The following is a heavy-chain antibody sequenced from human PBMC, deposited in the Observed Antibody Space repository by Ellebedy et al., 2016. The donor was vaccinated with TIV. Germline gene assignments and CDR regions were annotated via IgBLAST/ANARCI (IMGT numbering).Heavy chain of an antibody. CDR3: ARRDTMTVVVGGFDI. Sequence: GESLKISCEASGYSFTTYSIGCVRQMPGTGLEWIGIIHPGDSDPRYNPSFEGQVTISADRSISTAYLQWSSLKASDTAMYYCARRDTMTVVVGGFDIWGQGTMLTVS. V-gene: IGHV5-51*01. CDR2: IHPGDSDP. CDR1: GYSFTTYS. D-gene: IGHD3-22*01. J-gene: IGHJ3*02.